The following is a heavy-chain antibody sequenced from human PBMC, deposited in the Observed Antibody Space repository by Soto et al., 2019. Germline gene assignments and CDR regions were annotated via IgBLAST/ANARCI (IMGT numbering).Heavy chain of an antibody. Sequence: EVRLLESGGGLAQPGGSRRLSCAASGFTFSSSAMNWVRQAPGKGLEWVSSIRVGGGDTFYADSVRGRFTVSRDISRNTLYLQMTSLRADDTAIYCCAKCSVGTVRTSGWCNWFDPWGQGTLVTVS. D-gene: IGHD6-19*01. J-gene: IGHJ5*02. CDR1: GFTFSSSA. CDR3: AKCSVGTVRTSGWCNWFDP. CDR2: IRVGGGDT. V-gene: IGHV3-23*01.